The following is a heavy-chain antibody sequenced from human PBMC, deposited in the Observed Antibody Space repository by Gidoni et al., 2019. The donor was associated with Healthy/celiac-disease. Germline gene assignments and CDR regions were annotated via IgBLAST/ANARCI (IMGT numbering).Heavy chain of an antibody. CDR1: GFTFGAYY. D-gene: IGHD6-13*01. CDR3: ARDRYSSSWYERAYYGMDV. CDR2: IMSSGSTI. J-gene: IGHJ6*02. Sequence: QVQLVESGGGLVKPGGSLRLSCAASGFTFGAYYMSWIRQAPGTGLEWVSYIMSSGSTIYYAVSVKGRFTISMDNANNSLYLQMNSLRAEDTAVYYCARDRYSSSWYERAYYGMDVWGQGTTVTVSS. V-gene: IGHV3-11*01.